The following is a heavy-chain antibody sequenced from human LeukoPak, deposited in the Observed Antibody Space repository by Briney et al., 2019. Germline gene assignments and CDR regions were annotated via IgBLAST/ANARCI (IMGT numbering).Heavy chain of an antibody. CDR1: GYRFSTYW. J-gene: IGHJ4*02. CDR3: AGAAAGTAIDS. CDR2: IYSGDSDI. Sequence: GESLKISCKGSGYRFSTYWIAWVRQMPGKGLEWMGIIYSGDSDIRYSPSFQGQFTISADKSISTAYLQWSSLKASDTAIHYCAGAAAGTAIDSWGQGTLVTVSS. V-gene: IGHV5-51*01. D-gene: IGHD6-13*01.